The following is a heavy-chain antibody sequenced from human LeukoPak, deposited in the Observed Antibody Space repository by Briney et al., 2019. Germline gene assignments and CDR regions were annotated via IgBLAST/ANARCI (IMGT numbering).Heavy chain of an antibody. CDR3: TRVSSTTCDCPDYFDS. D-gene: IGHD2-2*01. CDR1: GYTFTTFG. J-gene: IGHJ4*02. CDR2: ISAYTGNT. Sequence: VASVKVSCEASGYTFTTFGISWVRQAPGQGLEWMGWISAYTGNTDYVRKFQGRVTITTDTSTTTAYMELRGLRSDDTAVYYCTRVSSTTCDCPDYFDSWGQGTLVTVSS. V-gene: IGHV1-18*01.